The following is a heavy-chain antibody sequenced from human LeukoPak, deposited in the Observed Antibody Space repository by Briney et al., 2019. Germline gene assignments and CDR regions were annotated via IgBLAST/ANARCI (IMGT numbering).Heavy chain of an antibody. CDR1: GFTFSSYE. J-gene: IGHJ1*01. Sequence: PGGSLRLSCAASGFTFSSYEMNWVRQAPGKGLEWVSYISSSGSTIYYADSVKGRFDISRDNAKNSLYLQMNSLRAEDTAVYYCARGGTLEYFQYWGQGTLVSVSS. V-gene: IGHV3-48*03. CDR2: ISSSGSTI. CDR3: ARGGTLEYFQY.